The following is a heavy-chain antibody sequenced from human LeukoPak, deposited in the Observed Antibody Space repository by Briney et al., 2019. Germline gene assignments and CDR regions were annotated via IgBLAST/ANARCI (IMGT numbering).Heavy chain of an antibody. CDR3: ARSIVGTTLHYFDY. Sequence: SETLSLTCAVYGGSFSGYYWSWIRQPPGKGLEWIGEINHSGSTNYNPSLKSRVTISVDKSKNQFSLKLSSVTAADTAVYYCARSIVGTTLHYFDYWGQGTLVTVSS. J-gene: IGHJ4*02. CDR1: GGSFSGYY. V-gene: IGHV4-34*01. CDR2: INHSGST. D-gene: IGHD1-26*01.